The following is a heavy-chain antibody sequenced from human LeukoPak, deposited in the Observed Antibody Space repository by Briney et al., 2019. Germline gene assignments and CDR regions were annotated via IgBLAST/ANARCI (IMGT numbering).Heavy chain of an antibody. Sequence: SETLSLTCTVSGYSISSGYYWGWIRQPPGKGLEWIGSIYHSGSTYYNPSLKSRVTISVDTSKNQFFLKLSSVTAADTAVYYCARGSSAYPYYYDSSGPEYFDLWGRGTLVTVSS. D-gene: IGHD3-22*01. CDR1: GYSISSGYY. CDR3: ARGSSAYPYYYDSSGPEYFDL. CDR2: IYHSGST. J-gene: IGHJ2*01. V-gene: IGHV4-38-2*02.